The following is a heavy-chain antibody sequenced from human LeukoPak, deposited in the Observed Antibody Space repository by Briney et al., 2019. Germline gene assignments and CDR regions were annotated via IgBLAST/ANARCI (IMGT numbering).Heavy chain of an antibody. CDR2: VTSDGSST. D-gene: IGHD5-12*01. J-gene: IGHJ4*02. Sequence: PGGSLRLSCAASGFTFSIYAMTWVRQAPGKGLVFVSRVTSDGSSTTYADSVKGRFTISRDNAKNTLYLQMNSLRVEDTALYYCVRSNSGPDYWGQGTLVTVSS. CDR1: GFTFSIYA. CDR3: VRSNSGPDY. V-gene: IGHV3-74*01.